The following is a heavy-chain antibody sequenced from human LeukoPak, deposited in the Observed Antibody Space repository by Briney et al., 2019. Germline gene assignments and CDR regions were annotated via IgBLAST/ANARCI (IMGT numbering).Heavy chain of an antibody. CDR1: GYTLTELS. J-gene: IGHJ6*02. D-gene: IGHD6-13*01. V-gene: IGHV1-24*01. CDR3: ATCSWYVGNYGMDV. CDR2: FDPEVGET. Sequence: ASVKVSCKVSGYTLTELSMHWVRQAPGKGLEWMGGFDPEVGETIYAQKFQGRVTMTEDTSTDTAYMELSSLRSEDTAVYYCATCSWYVGNYGMDVWGQGTTVTVSS.